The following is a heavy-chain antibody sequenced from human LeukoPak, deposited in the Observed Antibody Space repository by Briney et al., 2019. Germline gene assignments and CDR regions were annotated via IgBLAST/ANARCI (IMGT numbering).Heavy chain of an antibody. CDR2: INPNSGGT. CDR3: ASSSYFDLDAFDI. J-gene: IGHJ3*02. Sequence: GASVKVSCKASGYTFTGYYIHWVRQAPGQGLEWMGWINPNSGGTNYTQKFQDRVTMTRDTSISTAYMELSRLISDDTAVYYCASSSYFDLDAFDIWGQGTMVTVSS. D-gene: IGHD2-2*01. V-gene: IGHV1-2*02. CDR1: GYTFTGYY.